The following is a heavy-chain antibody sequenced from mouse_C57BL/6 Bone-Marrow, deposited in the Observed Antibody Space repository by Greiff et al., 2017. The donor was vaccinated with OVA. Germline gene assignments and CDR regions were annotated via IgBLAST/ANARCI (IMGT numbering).Heavy chain of an antibody. J-gene: IGHJ1*03. Sequence: EVKLVESGGGLVQSGRSLRLSCATSGFTFSDFYMEWVRQAPGKGLEWIAASRNKANDYTTEYSASVKGRFIVSRDTSHSILYLQMNGLRDEDTAIDYCAGVGYDVLHWYFDVWGTGTTVTVSS. CDR3: AGVGYDVLHWYFDV. CDR2: SRNKANDYTT. CDR1: GFTFSDFY. V-gene: IGHV7-1*01. D-gene: IGHD2-2*01.